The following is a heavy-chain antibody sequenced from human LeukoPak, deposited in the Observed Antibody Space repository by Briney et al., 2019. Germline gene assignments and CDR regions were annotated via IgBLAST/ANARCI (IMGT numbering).Heavy chain of an antibody. V-gene: IGHV3-7*01. Sequence: GGSLRLSCAASGFTFSSYWMYWVRQAPGKGLEWVACIKQDESEKYYGASVKGRFAVSRDNAKNSLFLQMNSLRAEDTAVYYCARDWGYYALDIWGQGTMVTVSS. CDR3: ARDWGYYALDI. D-gene: IGHD2-15*01. J-gene: IGHJ3*02. CDR2: IKQDESEK. CDR1: GFTFSSYW.